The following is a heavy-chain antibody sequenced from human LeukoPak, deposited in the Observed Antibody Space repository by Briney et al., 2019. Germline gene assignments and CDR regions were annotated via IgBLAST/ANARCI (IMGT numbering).Heavy chain of an antibody. J-gene: IGHJ6*03. CDR2: IKQDGSEK. V-gene: IGHV3-7*01. D-gene: IGHD6-13*01. CDR3: AREYSSSWYRGRYYYMDV. Sequence: GGPLRLSCAVSGFTFNNYWMSWVRQAPGKGLEWVANIKQDGSEKYYVDSVKGRFTISRDNAKNSVYLQMNSLRAEDTAVYYCAREYSSSWYRGRYYYMDVWGKGTTVTVSS. CDR1: GFTFNNYW.